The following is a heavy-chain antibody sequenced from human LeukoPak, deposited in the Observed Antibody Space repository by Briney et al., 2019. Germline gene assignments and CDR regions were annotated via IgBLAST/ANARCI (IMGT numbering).Heavy chain of an antibody. D-gene: IGHD3-22*01. CDR1: GYSFTSYW. CDR3: ARSGIRSITMIDYYYYYGMDV. Sequence: GESLKISCKGSGYSFTSYWIGWVRQMPGKGLEWMGIIYPGDPDTRYSPSFQGQVTISADKSISTAYLQWSSLKASDTAMYYCARSGIRSITMIDYYYYYGMDVWGQGTTVTVSS. V-gene: IGHV5-51*01. J-gene: IGHJ6*02. CDR2: IYPGDPDT.